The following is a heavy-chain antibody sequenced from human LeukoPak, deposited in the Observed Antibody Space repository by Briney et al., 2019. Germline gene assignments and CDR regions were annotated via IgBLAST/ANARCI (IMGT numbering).Heavy chain of an antibody. CDR3: AREVVRGVIDY. CDR2: IYHSGST. D-gene: IGHD3-10*01. V-gene: IGHV4-38-2*02. J-gene: IGHJ4*02. CDR1: GYSISSGYY. Sequence: MASETLSLTCTVSGYSISSGYYWGWIRQPPGKGLEWIGSIYHSGSTYYNPSLKSRVTISVDTSKNQFSLKLSSVTAADTAVYYCAREVVRGVIDYWGQGTLVTVSS.